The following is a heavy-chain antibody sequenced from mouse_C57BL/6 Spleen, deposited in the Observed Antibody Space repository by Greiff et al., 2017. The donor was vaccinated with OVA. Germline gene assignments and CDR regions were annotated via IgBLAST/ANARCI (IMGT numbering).Heavy chain of an antibody. CDR1: GYAFSSSW. Sequence: QVQLQHSGPELVKPGASVKISCKASGYAFSSSWMNWVKQRPGKGLEWIGRIYPGDGDTNYNGKFKGKATLTADKSSSTAYMQLSSLTSEDSAVYFCARWALYEGYAMDYWGQGTSVTVSS. CDR2: IYPGDGDT. J-gene: IGHJ4*01. CDR3: ARWALYEGYAMDY. V-gene: IGHV1-82*01. D-gene: IGHD1-1*01.